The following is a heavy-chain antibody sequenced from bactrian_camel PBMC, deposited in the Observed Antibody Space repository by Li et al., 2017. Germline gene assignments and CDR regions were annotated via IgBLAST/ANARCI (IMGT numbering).Heavy chain of an antibody. CDR3: AAGSALRGSLSCYTSIAYKY. Sequence: VQLVESGGGSEQPGGSLRLTCSASGGVFGDQCVGWFRQAPGKEREGVAGIDIDGNTDYVDSVKGRFTISRDYAKNTLYLQMDSLKPEDTASYYCAAGSALRGSLSCYTSIAYKYWGQGTQVTVS. CDR1: GGVFGDQC. V-gene: IGHV3S53*01. CDR2: IDIDGNT. J-gene: IGHJ4*01. D-gene: IGHD2*01.